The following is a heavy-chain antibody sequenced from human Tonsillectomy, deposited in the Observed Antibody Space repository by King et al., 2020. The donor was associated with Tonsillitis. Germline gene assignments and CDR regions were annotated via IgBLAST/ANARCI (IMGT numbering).Heavy chain of an antibody. D-gene: IGHD2-21*02. V-gene: IGHV1-46*01. CDR3: ARGDPYCGGDCYWADLDY. J-gene: IGHJ4*02. CDR1: GYTLIDYY. CDR2: INPSGDYT. Sequence: QLVQSGAEVKKPGASVKVSCKASGYTLIDYYMHWVRQAPGQGLEWMGIINPSGDYTSYAQKFLGRVTVTSDTSTSTVYMELSSLTSEDTAVYYCARGDPYCGGDCYWADLDYWGQGTLVTVSS.